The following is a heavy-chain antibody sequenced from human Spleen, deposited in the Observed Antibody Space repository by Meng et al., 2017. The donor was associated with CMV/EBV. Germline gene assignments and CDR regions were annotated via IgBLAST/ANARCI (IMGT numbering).Heavy chain of an antibody. CDR2: INPSGGGT. D-gene: IGHD3-10*01. V-gene: IGHV1-46*01. Sequence: ASVKVSCKASGYTSTSYYIHWVRQAPGQGLEWMGIINPSGGGTTYAQKFQGRVTMTRDTSKSTVYMELSSLRSEDTAVYYCARELGKFNDEVDYYGMDVWGQGTTVTVSS. CDR1: GYTSTSYY. CDR3: ARELGKFNDEVDYYGMDV. J-gene: IGHJ6*02.